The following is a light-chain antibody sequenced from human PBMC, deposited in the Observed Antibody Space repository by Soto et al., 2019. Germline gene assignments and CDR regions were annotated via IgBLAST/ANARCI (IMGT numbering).Light chain of an antibody. V-gene: IGKV1-5*01. J-gene: IGKJ1*01. Sequence: EIQITQSPSTVSASVGDRVTITCRASQSISSWLAWYQQKPGKAPKLLIYDASSLESGVPSRFSGSGSGTEFTLTISSLQPEDFATYYCQQYSTFPWTFGQGTKVDIK. CDR1: QSISSW. CDR3: QQYSTFPWT. CDR2: DAS.